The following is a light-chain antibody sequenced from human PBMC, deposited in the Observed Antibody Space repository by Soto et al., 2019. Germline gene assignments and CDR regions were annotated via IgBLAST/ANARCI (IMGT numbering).Light chain of an antibody. CDR1: SSDVGGYNY. CDR3: NSYGGMNNMI. V-gene: IGLV2-8*01. CDR2: EVI. Sequence: QSALTQPPSASGSPGQSVTISCTGTSSDVGGYNYVSWYQKRPGKAPRLIIYEVIKRPSGVPDRFSGSESGNMASLTVSGLQAEDEGDYYCNSYGGMNNMIFGGGTKLTVL. J-gene: IGLJ2*01.